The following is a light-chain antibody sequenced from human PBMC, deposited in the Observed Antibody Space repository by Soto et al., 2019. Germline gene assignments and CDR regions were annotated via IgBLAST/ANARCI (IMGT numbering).Light chain of an antibody. V-gene: IGKV2-30*02. Sequence: DVVMTQSPLSLPVTLGQTASISCRSSQSLVHSDGNTYLNWFQQRPGQSPRRLIYKVSNRDPGVPDKFSGSGSVTDFTLTISRVEAEDVGVYYCMQAIHWPWTFGQGTKVETK. CDR2: KVS. J-gene: IGKJ1*01. CDR3: MQAIHWPWT. CDR1: QSLVHSDGNTY.